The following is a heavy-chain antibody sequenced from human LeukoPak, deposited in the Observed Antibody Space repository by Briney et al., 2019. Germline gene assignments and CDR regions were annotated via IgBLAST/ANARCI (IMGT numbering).Heavy chain of an antibody. V-gene: IGHV3-23*01. Sequence: PGGSLRLSCAASGFTFSSYAMSWVRQAPGKGLEWVSAISGSGGSTYYADSVKGRFTISRDNSKNTLYLQMNSLRAEDTAVYYCAKAIWTYDSSGYDFDYWGQGTLVTVSS. CDR2: ISGSGGST. D-gene: IGHD3-22*01. CDR3: AKAIWTYDSSGYDFDY. CDR1: GFTFSSYA. J-gene: IGHJ4*02.